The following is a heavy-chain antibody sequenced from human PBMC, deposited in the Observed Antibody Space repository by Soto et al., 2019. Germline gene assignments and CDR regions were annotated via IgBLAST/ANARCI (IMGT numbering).Heavy chain of an antibody. J-gene: IGHJ4*02. CDR2: ISSSSSTI. CDR1: GFTFSSYS. CDR3: ARVVGYFDWLPAPHFDY. D-gene: IGHD3-9*01. V-gene: IGHV3-48*02. Sequence: GGSLRLSCAASGFTFSSYSMNWVRQAPGKGLEWVSYISSSSSTIYYADSVRGRFTISRDNAKNSLYLQMNSLRDEDTAVYYCARVVGYFDWLPAPHFDYWGQGTLVTVSS.